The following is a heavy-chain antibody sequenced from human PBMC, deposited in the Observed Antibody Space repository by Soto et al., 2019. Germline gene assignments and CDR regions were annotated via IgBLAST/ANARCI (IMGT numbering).Heavy chain of an antibody. Sequence: PGGSLRLSCAASGFTFSSYGMHWVRQAPGKGLEWVAVIWYDGSNKYYADSVKGRFTISRDNSKNTLYLQMNSLRAEDTAVYYCARETYSSVRVWFDPWGQGTLVTVSS. D-gene: IGHD6-19*01. J-gene: IGHJ5*02. CDR3: ARETYSSVRVWFDP. CDR2: IWYDGSNK. V-gene: IGHV3-33*01. CDR1: GFTFSSYG.